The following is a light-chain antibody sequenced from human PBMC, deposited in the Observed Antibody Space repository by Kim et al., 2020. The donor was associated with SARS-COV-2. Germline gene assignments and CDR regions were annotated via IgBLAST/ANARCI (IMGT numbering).Light chain of an antibody. CDR2: DVN. CDR1: SSDVGAYDY. V-gene: IGLV2-14*01. CDR3: NSFTRSRTYV. J-gene: IGLJ1*01. Sequence: QSALTQPASVSGSPGQSLTISCTGTSSDVGAYDYVSWHQQYPDKAPKLIIYDVNQRPSWISNRFSGSKSGNTASLTISGLQAEDEADYYCNSFTRSRTYVFGTGTKVTVL.